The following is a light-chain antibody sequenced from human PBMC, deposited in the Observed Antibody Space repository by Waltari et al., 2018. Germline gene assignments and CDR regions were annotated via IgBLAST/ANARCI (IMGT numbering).Light chain of an antibody. CDR1: QSVSRA. Sequence: EIVLTQSPGRLSSSPRETVTLSCRASQSVSRALARYHQKPGQAPRLLIFGASNRATGIQDRFSCSGSETDFSITISRLEADDFAVYYCQTYGPLPATFGRGTKVEIK. CDR2: GAS. CDR3: QTYGPLPAT. V-gene: IGKV3-20*01. J-gene: IGKJ1*01.